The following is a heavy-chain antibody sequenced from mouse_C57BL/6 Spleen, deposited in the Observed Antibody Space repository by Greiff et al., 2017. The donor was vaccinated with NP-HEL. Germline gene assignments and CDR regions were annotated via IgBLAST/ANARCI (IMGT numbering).Heavy chain of an antibody. CDR1: GYAFSSSW. V-gene: IGHV1-82*01. CDR3: ARSKLTGTDY. J-gene: IGHJ2*01. D-gene: IGHD4-1*01. CDR2: IYPGDGDT. Sequence: VVESGASVKISCKASGYAFSSSWMNWVKQRPGKGLEWIGRIYPGDGDTNYNGKFKGKATLTADKSSSTAYMQLSSLTSEDSAVYFCARSKLTGTDYWGQGTTLTVSS.